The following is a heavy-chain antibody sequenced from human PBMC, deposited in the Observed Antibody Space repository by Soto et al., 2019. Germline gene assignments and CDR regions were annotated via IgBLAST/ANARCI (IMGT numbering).Heavy chain of an antibody. V-gene: IGHV3-74*01. CDR3: TRHGSGDYFLFDP. D-gene: IGHD4-17*01. CDR2: ASPDGTST. Sequence: GWLRRSGSASGFTFSSFWMHWVRQAPGKGLEWVSLASPDGTSTSYADSVEVRFTISRDNAKNTLFMQMNSLRAEDTAVYYCTRHGSGDYFLFDPWGQGTLVTVSS. J-gene: IGHJ5*02. CDR1: GFTFSSFW.